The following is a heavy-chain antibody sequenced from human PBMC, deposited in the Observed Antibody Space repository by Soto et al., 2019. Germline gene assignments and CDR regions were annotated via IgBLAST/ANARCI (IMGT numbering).Heavy chain of an antibody. CDR3: ARLRGYSSSSAWESYYSYAMDV. CDR2: IYTSGST. V-gene: IGHV4-4*07. J-gene: IGHJ6*02. D-gene: IGHD6-6*01. Sequence: PSETLSLTCTVSGGSISSYYWSWIRQPAGKGLEWIGRIYTSGSTNYNPSRKSRVTMSVDTSKNQFSLKLSSVTAADTAVYYCARLRGYSSSSAWESYYSYAMDVWGHGITGTVSS. CDR1: GGSISSYY.